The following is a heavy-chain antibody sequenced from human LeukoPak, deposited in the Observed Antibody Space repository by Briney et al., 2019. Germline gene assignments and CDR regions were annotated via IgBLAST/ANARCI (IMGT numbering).Heavy chain of an antibody. Sequence: GGSLRLSCAASGFTVSSNYMSWVRQAPGKGLEWVAVIYSGGSTYYADSVKGRFTISRDNSKNTLYLQMNRLRAEDTAVYYCARDETYAFDIWGQGTMVTVSS. V-gene: IGHV3-53*01. CDR3: ARDETYAFDI. CDR2: IYSGGST. CDR1: GFTVSSNY. J-gene: IGHJ3*02.